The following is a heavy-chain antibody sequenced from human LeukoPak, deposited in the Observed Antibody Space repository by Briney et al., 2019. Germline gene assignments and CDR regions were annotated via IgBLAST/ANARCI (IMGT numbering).Heavy chain of an antibody. D-gene: IGHD6-13*01. Sequence: PSETLSLTCTVSGDSISSYYWSWIRQPPGKGLEWIGCFYYSGYTKYNPSLKSRLTSSVDTSKNQFSLKLSSGTAADTAMYYCATWAYTSSWSNWFDPWGQGTLVTVSS. J-gene: IGHJ5*02. CDR2: FYYSGYT. CDR3: ATWAYTSSWSNWFDP. V-gene: IGHV4-59*13. CDR1: GDSISSYY.